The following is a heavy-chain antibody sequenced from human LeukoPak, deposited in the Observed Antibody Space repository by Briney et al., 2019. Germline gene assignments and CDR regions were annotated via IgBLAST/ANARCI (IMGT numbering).Heavy chain of an antibody. J-gene: IGHJ5*02. CDR2: IYYSGST. CDR1: GGSISSSNW. Sequence: PSETLSLTCAVSGGSISSSNWWSWVRQPPGKGLEWIGSIYYSGSTYYNPSLKSRVTISVDTSKNQFSLKLSSVTAADTAVYYCARGYCSGGSCWFDPWGQGTLVTVSS. D-gene: IGHD2-15*01. V-gene: IGHV4-4*02. CDR3: ARGYCSGGSCWFDP.